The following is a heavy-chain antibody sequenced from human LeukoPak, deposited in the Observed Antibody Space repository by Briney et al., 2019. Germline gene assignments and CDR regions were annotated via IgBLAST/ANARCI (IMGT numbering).Heavy chain of an antibody. J-gene: IGHJ4*02. CDR2: ISSSSSYI. CDR1: GFTFSSYS. V-gene: IGHV3-21*01. Sequence: GGSLRLSCAASGFTFSSYSMNWVRQAPGKGLEWVSSISSSSSYIYYADSVKGRFTISRDNAKNSLYLQMNSLRAEDTAVYYCARANINLRGFDYWGQGTLVTVSS. D-gene: IGHD3-10*01. CDR3: ARANINLRGFDY.